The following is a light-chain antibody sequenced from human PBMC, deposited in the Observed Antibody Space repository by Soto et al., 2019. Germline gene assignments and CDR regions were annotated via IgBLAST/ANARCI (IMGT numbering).Light chain of an antibody. CDR3: QQYETFSGT. CDR2: GAS. CDR1: QSVTDNY. V-gene: IGKV3-20*01. J-gene: IGKJ1*01. Sequence: DIVLTQSPVTLSSSPGGRATLSCRASQSVTDNYLAWYQHKPGQAPRLLIYGASSRATGIPDRFSGSGSGTKFTLTIASLQPDDFATYYCQQYETFSGTFGPGTKVDI.